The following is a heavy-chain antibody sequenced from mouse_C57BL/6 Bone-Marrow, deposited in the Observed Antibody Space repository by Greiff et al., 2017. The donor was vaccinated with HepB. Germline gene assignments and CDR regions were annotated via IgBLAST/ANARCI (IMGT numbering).Heavy chain of an antibody. V-gene: IGHV5-2*01. Sequence: EVKLVESGGGLVQPGESLKLSCESNEYEFPSHDMSWVRKTPEKRLELVAAINSDGGSTYYPDTMERRFIISRDNTKKTLYLQMSSLRSDDTALYYCAVNSSGLFYFDYWGQGTTLTVSS. CDR2: INSDGGST. D-gene: IGHD3-2*02. CDR1: EYEFPSHD. J-gene: IGHJ2*01. CDR3: AVNSSGLFYFDY.